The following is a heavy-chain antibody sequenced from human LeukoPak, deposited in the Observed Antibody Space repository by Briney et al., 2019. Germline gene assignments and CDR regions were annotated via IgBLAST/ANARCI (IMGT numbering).Heavy chain of an antibody. CDR1: GLTFSSYE. Sequence: LRLLYASSGLTFSSYEMNWVRGARGRGLEWGSYISIRGSTIYYADSVRGRFTISRDNAKNSLYLQMNSLRAEDTAVYYCARDEVVVAATGFDNWGQGTLVTVSS. CDR3: ARDEVVVAATGFDN. CDR2: ISIRGSTI. V-gene: IGHV3-48*03. J-gene: IGHJ4*02. D-gene: IGHD2-15*01.